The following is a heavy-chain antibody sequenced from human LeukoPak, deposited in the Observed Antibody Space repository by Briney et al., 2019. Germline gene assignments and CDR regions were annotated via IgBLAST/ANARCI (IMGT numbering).Heavy chain of an antibody. J-gene: IGHJ4*02. CDR3: ARDVGYGSGSTYFDY. V-gene: IGHV1-46*01. D-gene: IGHD3-10*01. CDR1: GYTFTSYY. Sequence: ASVKVSCKASGYTFTSYYMHWVRQAPGQGLEWMGIINPSGGSTSYAQKFQGRVTMTRDTSTSTVYMELGSLRSEDTAVYYCARDVGYGSGSTYFDYWGQGTLVTVSS. CDR2: INPSGGST.